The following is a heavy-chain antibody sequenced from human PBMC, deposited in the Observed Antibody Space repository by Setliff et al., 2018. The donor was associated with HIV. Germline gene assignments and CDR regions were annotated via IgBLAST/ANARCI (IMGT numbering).Heavy chain of an antibody. D-gene: IGHD6-13*01. J-gene: IGHJ4*02. Sequence: PSETLSLTCTVSDASINSYYWNWIRQPPGKGLEWIGFIFASGDTKYNPSLQSRVSMSIDTSKNQFSLKLSSVTAADTAVYYCARDAAGTADYWGQGTLVTVSS. V-gene: IGHV4-59*12. CDR3: ARDAAGTADY. CDR1: DASINSYY. CDR2: IFASGDT.